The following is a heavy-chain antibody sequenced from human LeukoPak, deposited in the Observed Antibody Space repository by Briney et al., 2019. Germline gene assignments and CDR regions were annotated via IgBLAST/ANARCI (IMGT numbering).Heavy chain of an antibody. D-gene: IGHD3-9*01. J-gene: IGHJ4*02. CDR3: ARGQVYYDILTGDRDFDY. CDR1: GYTFTSYA. CDR2: INTNTGNP. Sequence: GASVTVSCKASGYTFTSYAMNWVRQAPGQGLEWMGWINTNTGNPTYAQGFTGRFVFSLDTSVSTAYLQISSLKAEDTAVYYCARGQVYYDILTGDRDFDYWGQGTLVTVSS. V-gene: IGHV7-4-1*02.